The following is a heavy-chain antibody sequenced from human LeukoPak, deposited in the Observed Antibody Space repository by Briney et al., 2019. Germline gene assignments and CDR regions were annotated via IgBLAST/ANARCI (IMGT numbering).Heavy chain of an antibody. CDR3: ARDEAVTGTGTFDY. D-gene: IGHD1-20*01. Sequence: SETLSLTCTVSGGSISSGGYYWSWIRQHPGKGLEWIGYIYYSGSTYHNPSLKSRVTISVDTSKNQFSLKLSSVTAADTAVYYCARDEAVTGTGTFDYWGQGTLVTVSS. CDR2: IYYSGST. V-gene: IGHV4-31*03. CDR1: GGSISSGGYY. J-gene: IGHJ4*02.